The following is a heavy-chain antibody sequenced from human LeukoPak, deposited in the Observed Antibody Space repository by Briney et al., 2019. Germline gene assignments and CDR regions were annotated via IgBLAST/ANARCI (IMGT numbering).Heavy chain of an antibody. Sequence: GGALRLSCAASGFTFSSYWMSWGRQAPGKGLEWGAHIKEDGSEKYYVESVKGRFTISRDNAKNSLYLQMNSLRAEDTAVYYCARDRGYCSGGSCYRYFDYWGQGTLVTVSS. V-gene: IGHV3-7*03. CDR1: GFTFSSYW. CDR3: ARDRGYCSGGSCYRYFDY. D-gene: IGHD2-15*01. CDR2: IKEDGSEK. J-gene: IGHJ4*02.